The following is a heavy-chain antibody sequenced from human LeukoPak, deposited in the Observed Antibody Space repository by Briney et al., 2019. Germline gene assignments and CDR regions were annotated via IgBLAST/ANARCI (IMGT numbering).Heavy chain of an antibody. D-gene: IGHD3-16*01. Sequence: PGGSLRLSCAASGSNFGNYYVSWVRQAPGKGLEWVSAISGSGGSTYYADSVKGRFTISRDNSKNTLYLQMNSLRAEDTAVYYCAKEGVGRRFDYWGQGTLVTVSS. CDR2: ISGSGGST. V-gene: IGHV3-23*01. J-gene: IGHJ4*02. CDR1: GSNFGNYY. CDR3: AKEGVGRRFDY.